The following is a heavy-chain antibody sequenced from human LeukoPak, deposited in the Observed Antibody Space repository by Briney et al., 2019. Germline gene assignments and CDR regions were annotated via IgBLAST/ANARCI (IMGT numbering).Heavy chain of an antibody. D-gene: IGHD5-12*01. CDR2: INQDGSEK. V-gene: IGHV3-7*01. CDR3: ARDGGVSGYDLLDY. J-gene: IGHJ4*02. CDR1: GFTFSSLW. Sequence: GGSLRLSCAASGFTFSSLWMTWVRQAPGKGLEWVANINQDGSEKYYVDSVKGRFTMSRDSAKNSVYLQMNSLRVEDTAVYYCARDGGVSGYDLLDYWGQGTLVTVSS.